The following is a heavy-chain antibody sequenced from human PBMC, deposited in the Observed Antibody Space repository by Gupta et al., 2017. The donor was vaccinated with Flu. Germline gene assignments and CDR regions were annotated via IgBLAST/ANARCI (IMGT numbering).Heavy chain of an antibody. Sequence: QSPGKGVEWIGYIDHKGATNYNPSLESRGTMSGDRSKKEFSVKLSSVTAADTSVYYCAGGGNYGQFDYWGQGPLVTVSS. V-gene: IGHV4-59*13. CDR3: AGGGNYGQFDY. D-gene: IGHD3-16*01. J-gene: IGHJ4*02. CDR2: IDHKGAT.